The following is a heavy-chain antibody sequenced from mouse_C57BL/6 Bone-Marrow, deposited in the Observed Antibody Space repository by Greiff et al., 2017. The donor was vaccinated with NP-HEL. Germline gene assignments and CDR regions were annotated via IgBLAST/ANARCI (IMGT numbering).Heavy chain of an antibody. CDR1: GFTFSSYA. D-gene: IGHD1-1*01. J-gene: IGHJ3*02. Sequence: EVKLVESGGGLVKPGGSLKLSCAASGFTFSSYAMSWVRQTPEKRLEWVATISDGGSYTYYPDNVKGRFTISRDNAKNNLYLQMSHLKSEDTAMYYCASGYYYGGYWGQGTLVTVSA. V-gene: IGHV5-4*03. CDR3: ASGYYYGGY. CDR2: ISDGGSYT.